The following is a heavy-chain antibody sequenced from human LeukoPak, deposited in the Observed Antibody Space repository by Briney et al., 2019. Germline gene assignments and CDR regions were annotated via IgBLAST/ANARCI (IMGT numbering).Heavy chain of an antibody. J-gene: IGHJ5*02. CDR1: GFTFSSYA. D-gene: IGHD3-22*01. CDR2: ISGSGGST. CDR3: AKDPLLGVDYYDSSIMS. V-gene: IGHV3-23*01. Sequence: GGSLRLSCAASGFTFSSYAMSWVRQAPGKGLEWVSAISGSGGSTCYADSVKGRFTISRDNSKNTLYLQMNSLRAEDTAVYYCAKDPLLGVDYYDSSIMSWGQGTLVTVSS.